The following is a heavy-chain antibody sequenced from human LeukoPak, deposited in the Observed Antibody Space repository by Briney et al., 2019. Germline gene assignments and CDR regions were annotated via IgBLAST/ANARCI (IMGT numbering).Heavy chain of an antibody. V-gene: IGHV3-11*06. CDR3: ARDYKYAFDN. CDR2: IGISSGNT. CDR1: GYTFDDYA. J-gene: IGHJ4*02. Sequence: GGSLRLSCAASGYTFDDYAMHWVRQAPGKGLEWISYIGISSGNTNYADSVKGRFTISGDKAKNSLYLQMNSLRVEDTAVYYCARDYKYAFDNWGQGTLVTVSS. D-gene: IGHD5-24*01.